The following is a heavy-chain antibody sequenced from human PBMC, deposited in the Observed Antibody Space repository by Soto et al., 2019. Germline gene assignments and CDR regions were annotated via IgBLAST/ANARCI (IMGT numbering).Heavy chain of an antibody. J-gene: IGHJ4*02. CDR3: ARRGYGDSSLSD. Sequence: QVFLKESGPGLVKPSETLSLTCTVSGDSISSTFYYWAWVRQPPGKGLEWVGTLHSNGSTHYSPSLRNRVSISGDTSKNQFSLRMTSVTAADTAFYYCARRGYGDSSLSDWGQGTLVTVSS. CDR1: GDSISSTFYY. V-gene: IGHV4-39*01. D-gene: IGHD4-17*01. CDR2: LHSNGST.